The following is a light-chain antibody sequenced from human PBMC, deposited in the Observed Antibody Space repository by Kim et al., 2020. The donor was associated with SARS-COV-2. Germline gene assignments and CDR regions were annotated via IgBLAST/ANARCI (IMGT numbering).Light chain of an antibody. CDR2: DTR. Sequence: SYELTQPPSVSVSPGQTANISCSGDMVENNYVSWYQQKPGQSPVLVIYDTRRRPSGIPERFSGSNSGNVATLTIRGTQTLDDGDYYCQAWDSIPIVVFGGGTQLTVL. CDR3: QAWDSIPIVV. CDR1: MVENNY. V-gene: IGLV3-1*01. J-gene: IGLJ2*01.